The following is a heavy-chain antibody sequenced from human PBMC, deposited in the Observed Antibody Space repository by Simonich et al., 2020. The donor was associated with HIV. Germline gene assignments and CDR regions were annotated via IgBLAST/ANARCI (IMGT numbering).Heavy chain of an antibody. CDR1: GGSFSGYY. CDR3: AREQMTTGYYYYYMDV. D-gene: IGHD1-1*01. V-gene: IGHV4-34*01. Sequence: QVQLQQWGAGLLKPSETLSLTCAVYGGSFSGYYWSWIRQPPGKGLEWIGDINNSGSTNYNPSLKSRVTISVDTSKNQFSLKLSSVTAADTAVYYCAREQMTTGYYYYYMDVWGKGTTVTVSS. J-gene: IGHJ6*03. CDR2: INNSGST.